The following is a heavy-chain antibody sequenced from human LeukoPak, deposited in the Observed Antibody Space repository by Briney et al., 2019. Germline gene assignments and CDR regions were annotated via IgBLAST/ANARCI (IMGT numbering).Heavy chain of an antibody. Sequence: ASVKVSCKASGGTFSSEAFIWVRQAPGQGLEWMGGIIPIFGRADYAQKFQDIVTITTDESTSTVYMELSSLRSEDTAVYYCARGEMILNWFDPWGQGTLVTVSS. CDR1: GGTFSSEA. D-gene: IGHD3-16*01. CDR2: IIPIFGRA. CDR3: ARGEMILNWFDP. V-gene: IGHV1-69*05. J-gene: IGHJ5*02.